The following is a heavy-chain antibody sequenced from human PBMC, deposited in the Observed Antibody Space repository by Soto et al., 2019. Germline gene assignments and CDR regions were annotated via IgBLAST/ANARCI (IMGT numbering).Heavy chain of an antibody. D-gene: IGHD4-17*01. V-gene: IGHV4-31*03. CDR1: GGSISSGGYY. CDR3: ARMSVRTVTTRRFDY. J-gene: IGHJ4*02. CDR2: IYYSGST. Sequence: PSETLSLTCTVSGGSISSGGYYWSWIRQHPGKGLEWIGYIYYSGSTYYNPSLKSRVTISVDTSKNQFSLKLSSVTAADTAVYYCARMSVRTVTTRRFDYWGQGTLVTVSS.